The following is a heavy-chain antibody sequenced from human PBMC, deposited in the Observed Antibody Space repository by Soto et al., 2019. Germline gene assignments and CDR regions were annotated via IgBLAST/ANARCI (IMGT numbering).Heavy chain of an antibody. CDR1: GGTFSSYA. D-gene: IGHD1-26*01. CDR3: AKLGRSGSYYYYYGMDV. J-gene: IGHJ6*02. CDR2: IIPIFGTA. V-gene: IGHV1-69*06. Sequence: SVKVSCKASGGTFSSYAISWVRQAPGQGLEWMGGIIPIFGTANYAQKFQGRVTITADKSTSTAYMEPSSLRSEDTAVYYCAKLGRSGSYYYYYGMDVWGQGTTVTVSS.